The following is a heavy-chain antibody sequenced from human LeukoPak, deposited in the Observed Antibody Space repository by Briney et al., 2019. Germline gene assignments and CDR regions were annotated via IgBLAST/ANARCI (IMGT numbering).Heavy chain of an antibody. Sequence: GGSLRLSCAASGFTFSSYWMHWVRQAPGKGLAWVSRINSDGSSTSYADSVKGRFTISRDNAKNTLYLQMNSLRAEDTAVYYCARDEGSGWYRYWGQGTLVTVSS. CDR2: INSDGSST. D-gene: IGHD6-19*01. CDR1: GFTFSSYW. J-gene: IGHJ4*02. V-gene: IGHV3-74*01. CDR3: ARDEGSGWYRY.